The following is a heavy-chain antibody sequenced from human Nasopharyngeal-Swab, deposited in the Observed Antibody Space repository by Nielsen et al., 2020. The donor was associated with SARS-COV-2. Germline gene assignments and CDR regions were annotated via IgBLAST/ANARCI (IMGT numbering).Heavy chain of an antibody. J-gene: IGHJ4*02. D-gene: IGHD3-9*01. CDR3: ARAGSSYYDILTGVYYFDY. V-gene: IGHV1-69*13. Sequence: SVNVSCKASGGTFISYAISWVRQAPGQGLEWMGGIIPIFGTANYAQKFQGRVTITADESTSTAYMELSSLRSEDTAVYYCARAGSSYYDILTGVYYFDYWGQGTLVTVSS. CDR1: GGTFISYA. CDR2: IIPIFGTA.